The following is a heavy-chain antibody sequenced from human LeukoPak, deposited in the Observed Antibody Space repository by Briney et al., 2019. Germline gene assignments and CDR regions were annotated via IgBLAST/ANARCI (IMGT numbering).Heavy chain of an antibody. CDR1: GFTFSSYA. V-gene: IGHV3-33*08. D-gene: IGHD2-2*01. CDR2: IWYDGSNK. CDR3: ARDADEYCSSTTCRGGSFDI. Sequence: PGRSLRLSCAASGFTFSSYAMHWVRQAPGKGLEWVAVIWYDGSNKYYADSVKGRFTISRDNSKNTLYLQMNSLRAEDTAVYYCARDADEYCSSTTCRGGSFDIWGQGTMVTVSS. J-gene: IGHJ3*02.